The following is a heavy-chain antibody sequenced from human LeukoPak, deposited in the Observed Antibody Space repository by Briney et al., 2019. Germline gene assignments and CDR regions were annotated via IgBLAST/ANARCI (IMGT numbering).Heavy chain of an antibody. CDR3: ARELPREVTLDY. D-gene: IGHD2-21*02. V-gene: IGHV3-74*01. Sequence: GGSLRLSCAVSGFSFISYGMQWVCQAPRKGLAWVSRINTDGSGTAYADSVKGRFTISRDNAKNTLYLQMNSLRAEDTALYYCARELPREVTLDYWGQGTLVTVSS. CDR2: INTDGSGT. J-gene: IGHJ4*01. CDR1: GFSFISYG.